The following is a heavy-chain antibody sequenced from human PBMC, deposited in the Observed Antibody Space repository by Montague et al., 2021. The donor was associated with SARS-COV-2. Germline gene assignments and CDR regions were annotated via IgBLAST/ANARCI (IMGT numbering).Heavy chain of an antibody. CDR3: ARHASYDYSKDLSYYYYYGMDV. D-gene: IGHD4-11*01. Sequence: SETLSLTYTVSGGSISSSRYYWGWIRQPPGKGLEWIGCIYYSGSTYYNPSLKSRVTISVGTSKNQFSLRLSSVTAADTAVYYCARHASYDYSKDLSYYYYYGMDVWGQGTTVTVSS. CDR2: IYYSGST. V-gene: IGHV4-39*01. J-gene: IGHJ6*02. CDR1: GGSISSSRYY.